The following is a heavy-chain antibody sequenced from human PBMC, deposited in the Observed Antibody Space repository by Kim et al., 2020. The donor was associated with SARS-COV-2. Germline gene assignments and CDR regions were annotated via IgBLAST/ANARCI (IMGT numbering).Heavy chain of an antibody. CDR1: GGSISSSSYY. V-gene: IGHV4-39*01. D-gene: IGHD3-3*01. CDR2: IYYSGST. Sequence: SETLSLTCTVSGGSISSSSYYWGWIRQPPGKGLEWIGSIYYSGSTYYNPPLKSRVTISVDTSKNQFSLKLSSVTAADTAVYYCARHFYDFWSGYYFDYWGQGTLVTVSS. J-gene: IGHJ4*02. CDR3: ARHFYDFWSGYYFDY.